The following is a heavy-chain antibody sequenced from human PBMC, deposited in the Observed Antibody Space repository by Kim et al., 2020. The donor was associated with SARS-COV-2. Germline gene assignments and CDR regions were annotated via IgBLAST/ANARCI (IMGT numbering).Heavy chain of an antibody. V-gene: IGHV4-59*01. J-gene: IGHJ6*02. Sequence: RVTISVDTSKNQFSLKLSSVTAADTAVYYCARDGELDGDYGDFYYYGMDVWGQGTTVTVSS. CDR3: ARDGELDGDYGDFYYYGMDV. D-gene: IGHD4-17*01.